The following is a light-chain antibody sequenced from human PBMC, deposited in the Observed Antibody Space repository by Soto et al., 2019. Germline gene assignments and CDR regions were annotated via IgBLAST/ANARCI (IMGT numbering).Light chain of an antibody. CDR3: QQYYTTPA. CDR1: QSVLYSSNNKNY. CDR2: WAS. J-gene: IGKJ1*01. V-gene: IGKV4-1*01. Sequence: DIVMTQSPDSLAVSLGERATINCKSSQSVLYSSNNKNYLAWYQQRPGQPPKLLFYWASTRESGVPDRFSGSGSGPDFTLTISSLQAEDVAVYYCQQYYTTPAFGQGTKVEI.